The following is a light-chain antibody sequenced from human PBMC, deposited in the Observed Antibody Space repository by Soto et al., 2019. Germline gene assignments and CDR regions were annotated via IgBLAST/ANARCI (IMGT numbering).Light chain of an antibody. Sequence: LTQPPSASGTPGQRVTISCSGSSSNIGTNYVYWYQQVPGTAPKLLIYSNNQRPSGVPDRFSGSKSGTSASLAIRGLRSEDEADYYCATWDDSLRGRVFGGGTKLTVL. CDR2: SNN. CDR1: SSNIGTNY. J-gene: IGLJ3*02. CDR3: ATWDDSLRGRV. V-gene: IGLV1-47*02.